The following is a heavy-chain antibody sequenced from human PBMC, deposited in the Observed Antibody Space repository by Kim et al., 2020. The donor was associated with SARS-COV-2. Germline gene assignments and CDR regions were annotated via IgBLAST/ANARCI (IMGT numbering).Heavy chain of an antibody. CDR1: GFTFSSYP. V-gene: IGHV3-64D*09. D-gene: IGHD3-10*01. Sequence: GGSLRLSCSASGFTFSSYPMHWVRQAPGKGLKYVSAISSNGVSTYYADSVKGRITISRDNSKNTLYLQMYSLRDEDTAVYYCGRTPDYYDGTGGYSDHWGQGTLVTVSS. CDR3: GRTPDYYDGTGGYSDH. J-gene: IGHJ4*02. CDR2: ISSNGVST.